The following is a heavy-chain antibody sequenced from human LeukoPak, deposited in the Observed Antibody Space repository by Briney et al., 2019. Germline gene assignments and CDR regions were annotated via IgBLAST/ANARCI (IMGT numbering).Heavy chain of an antibody. D-gene: IGHD2-2*01. CDR3: ARTFCSGTSCYVATGGY. V-gene: IGHV1-2*02. Sequence: ASVKVSCKASGYTFTGYYMHWVRQAPGQGLEWMGWINPNSGGTNYAQKFQGRVTMTRDTSISTAYMELSRLRSDDTAVYYCARTFCSGTSCYVATGGYWGQGTLVTVSS. J-gene: IGHJ4*02. CDR2: INPNSGGT. CDR1: GYTFTGYY.